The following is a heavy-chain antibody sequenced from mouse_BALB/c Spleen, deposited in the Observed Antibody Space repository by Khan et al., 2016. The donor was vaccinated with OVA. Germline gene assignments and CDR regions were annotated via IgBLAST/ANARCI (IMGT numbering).Heavy chain of an antibody. V-gene: IGHV9-1*02. Sequence: QIQLVQSGPELKKPGETVKISCKASGYTFTNYGMNWVKQAPGKGLKWMGWLNTYTGEPTSTADFTGRFAFSLETSASTAYLQINNLKNEDMATYFCARGASYWYFDVWGAGTTVTVSS. CDR2: LNTYTGEP. CDR1: GYTFTNYG. J-gene: IGHJ1*01. CDR3: ARGASYWYFDV.